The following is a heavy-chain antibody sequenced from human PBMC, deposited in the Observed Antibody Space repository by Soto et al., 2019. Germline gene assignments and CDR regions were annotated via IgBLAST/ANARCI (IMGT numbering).Heavy chain of an antibody. CDR3: ARHEYGSYGSGSYYNEGTTPVDY. CDR2: IDPSDSYT. V-gene: IGHV5-10-1*01. J-gene: IGHJ4*02. D-gene: IGHD3-10*01. CDR1: GYSFTSYW. Sequence: GESLKISCKGSGYSFTSYWISWVRQMPGKGLEWMGRIDPSDSYTNYSPSFQGHVTISADKSISTAYLQWSSLKASDTAMYYCARHEYGSYGSGSYYNEGTTPVDYWGQGTLVTVSS.